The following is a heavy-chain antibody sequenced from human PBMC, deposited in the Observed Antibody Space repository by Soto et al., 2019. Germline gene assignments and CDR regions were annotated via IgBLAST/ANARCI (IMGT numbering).Heavy chain of an antibody. CDR1: GFTFSTYG. CDR2: ISATGTST. J-gene: IGHJ4*02. Sequence: GSLRLSCAASGFTFSTYGMNWVRQSPGRGLEWVASISATGTSTDYADSVKGRFTISRDSSKNTLFLQMNSLRADDTAVYYCANEYYDISTVDHWGQGTLVTVSS. CDR3: ANEYYDISTVDH. D-gene: IGHD3-9*01. V-gene: IGHV3-23*01.